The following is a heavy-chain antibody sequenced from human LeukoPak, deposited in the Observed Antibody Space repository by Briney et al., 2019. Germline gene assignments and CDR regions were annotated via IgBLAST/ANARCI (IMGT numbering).Heavy chain of an antibody. CDR1: GGSFSGYY. D-gene: IGHD4-23*01. Sequence: SETLSLTCAVYGGSFSGYYWSWIRQPPGKGLEWIGEINHSGSTNYNPSLKSRVTISVDTSKNQFSLKLSSVTAADTAVYYCARGRHDYGGNFSPFGFDYWGQGTLVTVSS. J-gene: IGHJ4*02. CDR2: INHSGST. V-gene: IGHV4-34*01. CDR3: ARGRHDYGGNFSPFGFDY.